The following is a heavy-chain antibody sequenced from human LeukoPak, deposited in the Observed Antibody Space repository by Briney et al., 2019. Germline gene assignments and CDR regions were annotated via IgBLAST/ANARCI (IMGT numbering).Heavy chain of an antibody. J-gene: IGHJ4*02. CDR1: GGTFSSYA. CDR2: IIPILGIA. CDR3: ARDLYYGSGSYGWPNY. Sequence: SVKVSCKASGGTFSSYAISWVRQAPGQGLEWMGRIIPILGIANYAQKFQGRVTMTRDTSTSTVYMELSSLRSEDTAVYYCARDLYYGSGSYGWPNYWGQGTLVTVSS. V-gene: IGHV1-69*04. D-gene: IGHD3-10*01.